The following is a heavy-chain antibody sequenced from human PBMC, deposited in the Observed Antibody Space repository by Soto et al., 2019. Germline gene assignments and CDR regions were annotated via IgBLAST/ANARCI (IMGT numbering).Heavy chain of an antibody. J-gene: IGHJ6*02. CDR3: ARDPRGLRYQYGLDV. Sequence: QVQLQESGPGLVKPSETLSLTCTVSGGSISPYYWRWIRQSPWRGLEDIGYIYFSGSTKYNPSPKSRVTMSVDTSRNQLSLRLISVTAADTAVYYCARDPRGLRYQYGLDVWGQGTTVIVSS. V-gene: IGHV4-59*01. CDR2: IYFSGST. D-gene: IGHD1-20*01. CDR1: GGSISPYY.